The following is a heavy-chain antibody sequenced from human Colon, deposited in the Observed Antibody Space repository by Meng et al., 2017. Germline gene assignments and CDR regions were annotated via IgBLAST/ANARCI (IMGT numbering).Heavy chain of an antibody. CDR1: SDSITSGCYY. CDR2: IDHSGTT. V-gene: IGHV4-31*03. Sequence: LEPALRLVEPSQPLSLTCNVSSDSITSGCYYCHWSRQHPGKGLGWIGYIDHSGTTYANPSLKTRLTMSVDTSKNQFSLKLTSVTAADTAVYYCARVVSLVVKGNWFDSWGQGTLVTVFS. D-gene: IGHD2-15*01. J-gene: IGHJ5*01. CDR3: ARVVSLVVKGNWFDS.